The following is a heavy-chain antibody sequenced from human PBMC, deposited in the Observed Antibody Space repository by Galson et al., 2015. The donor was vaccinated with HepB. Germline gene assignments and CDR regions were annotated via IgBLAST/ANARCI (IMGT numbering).Heavy chain of an antibody. CDR2: IKSKTDGGTT. CDR1: GFIFSKAR. Sequence: SLRLSCAASGFIFSKARMSWVRQAPGKGLDAIGLIKSKTDGGTTDYAAPVKGRFTISRDDSKNTMYPEMNNLKPEDTGVYYCATTPGYWGQGTLVTVSS. V-gene: IGHV3-15*01. CDR3: ATTPGY. J-gene: IGHJ4*02.